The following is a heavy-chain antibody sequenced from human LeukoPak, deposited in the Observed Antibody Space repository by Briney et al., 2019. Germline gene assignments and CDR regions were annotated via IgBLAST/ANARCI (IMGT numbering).Heavy chain of an antibody. CDR3: ARGYYYDSSGYYNHNAFEI. D-gene: IGHD3-22*01. J-gene: IGHJ3*02. CDR1: GGSISSYF. V-gene: IGHV4-59*01. CDR2: MCYSGST. Sequence: SETLSLTCTVSGGSISSYFWSWIRQPPGPGLEWMGYMCYSGSTNYNPSLKSRVTISVDTSKNQFSLKLSSVTAAATAVYYCARGYYYDSSGYYNHNAFEIWGQGTMVTVSS.